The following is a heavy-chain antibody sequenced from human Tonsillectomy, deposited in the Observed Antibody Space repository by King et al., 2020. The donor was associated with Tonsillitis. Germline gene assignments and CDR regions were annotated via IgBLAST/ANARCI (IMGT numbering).Heavy chain of an antibody. CDR3: ARGNWNDVFDY. CDR1: GFIVSRHY. V-gene: IGHV3-53*01. J-gene: IGHJ4*02. D-gene: IGHD1-1*01. Sequence: VQLVESGGGWMQPGGSLRLSCAASGFIVSRHYMSWVRKAPGKGLEWVSIVYSSGTTFSADSGKGRLTISRDNAKNTLFLQMKDVRVEDTAVYYCARGNWNDVFDYWGQGTPVTVSS. CDR2: VYSSGTT.